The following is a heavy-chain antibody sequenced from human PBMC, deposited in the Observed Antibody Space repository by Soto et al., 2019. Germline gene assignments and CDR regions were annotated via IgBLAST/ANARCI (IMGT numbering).Heavy chain of an antibody. Sequence: QPGGSLRLSCAASGFSFSRYGIHWFRQAPGKGLEWVAVISYDESTTFYADSVKGRFTISRDNSKNTLFLQMNSLRPEDTAVYYCSKAMIGSYDSDAFDVWGQGTMVTVSS. CDR3: SKAMIGSYDSDAFDV. J-gene: IGHJ3*01. CDR1: GFSFSRYG. CDR2: ISYDESTT. D-gene: IGHD3-22*01. V-gene: IGHV3-30*18.